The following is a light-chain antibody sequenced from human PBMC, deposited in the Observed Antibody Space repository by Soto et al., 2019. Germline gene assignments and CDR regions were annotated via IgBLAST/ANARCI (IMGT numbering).Light chain of an antibody. J-gene: IGKJ3*01. V-gene: IGKV1-39*01. CDR3: QQNYRFPLT. CDR1: QNIARE. Sequence: DIQMTQSPSSLSSSVGDRVTITCRASQNIARELNWYQFKLGKAPRLLIYAASNLQSGVPSRFSGSGSGTDFTLTINSLQPEDFATYYCQQNYRFPLTFGPGTKFDLK. CDR2: AAS.